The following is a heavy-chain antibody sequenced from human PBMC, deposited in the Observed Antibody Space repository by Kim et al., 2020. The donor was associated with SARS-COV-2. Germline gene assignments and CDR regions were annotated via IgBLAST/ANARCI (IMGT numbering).Heavy chain of an antibody. CDR3: ARIHTAMVRVAFTDY. Sequence: SETLSLTCAVYGGSFSGYYWSWIRQPPGKGLEWIGEINHSGSTNYNPSLKSRVTISVDTSKNQFSLKLSSVTAADTAVYYCARIHTAMVRVAFTDYWGQGTLVTVSS. D-gene: IGHD5-18*01. CDR1: GGSFSGYY. V-gene: IGHV4-34*01. J-gene: IGHJ4*02. CDR2: INHSGST.